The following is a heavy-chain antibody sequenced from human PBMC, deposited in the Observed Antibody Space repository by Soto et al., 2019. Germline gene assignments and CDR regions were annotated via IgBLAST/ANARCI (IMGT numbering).Heavy chain of an antibody. CDR1: GGSISSGDYY. Sequence: KPSETLSLTCTVSGGSISSGDYYWSWIRQPPGKGLEWIGYIYYSGSTYYNPSLKSRVTISVDTSKNQFSLKLSSVTTADTAVYYCARNMVAEHRFDPWGQGTLVTVSS. V-gene: IGHV4-30-4*01. D-gene: IGHD2-15*01. CDR2: IYYSGST. CDR3: ARNMVAEHRFDP. J-gene: IGHJ5*02.